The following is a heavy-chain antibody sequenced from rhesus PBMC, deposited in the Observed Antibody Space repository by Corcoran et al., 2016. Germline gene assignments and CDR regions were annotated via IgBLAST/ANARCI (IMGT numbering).Heavy chain of an antibody. V-gene: IGHV3-22*01. J-gene: IGHJ4*01. CDR3: ARGASGAGDY. CDR1: GFTFSSYG. CDR2: IATNGDTT. D-gene: IGHD6-31*01. Sequence: EVQVVESGGGLVQLGGSLRLSCVVAGFTFSSYGFHWVRQAPGKGLQWVSAIATNGDTTLYIDSVKGRFSISRENAKNTLYLRMDSLKVEDTAVYYCARGASGAGDYWGQGVLVTVSS.